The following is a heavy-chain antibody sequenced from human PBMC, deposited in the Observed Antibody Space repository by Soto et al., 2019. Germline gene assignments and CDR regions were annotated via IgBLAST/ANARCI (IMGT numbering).Heavy chain of an antibody. CDR1: GGSISSYY. CDR3: ARVLGSGYNWNDFGYYYYGMDV. CDR2: IYYSGST. D-gene: IGHD1-1*01. Sequence: PSETLSLTCTVSGGSISSYYWSWIRQPPGKGLEWIGYIYYSGSTNYNPSLKSRVTISVDTSKNQFSLKLSSVTAADTAVYYCARVLGSGYNWNDFGYYYYGMDVWGQGTTVTVS. J-gene: IGHJ6*02. V-gene: IGHV4-59*01.